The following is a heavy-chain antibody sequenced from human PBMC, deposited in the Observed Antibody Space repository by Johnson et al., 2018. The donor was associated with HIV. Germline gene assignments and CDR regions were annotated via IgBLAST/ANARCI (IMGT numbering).Heavy chain of an antibody. CDR2: ISYDGSNK. Sequence: QVQLVESGGGVVQPGRSLRLSCAASGLTFSSYAMYCVRQAPGKGLEWVAVISYDGSNKYYADSVKGRFTISRDNSKNTLYLQMNSLRAEDRAVYYCARAGVGAGAFDIWGKGQWSPSLQ. CDR1: GLTFSSYA. V-gene: IGHV3-30-3*01. CDR3: ARAGVGAGAFDI. D-gene: IGHD1-26*01. J-gene: IGHJ3*02.